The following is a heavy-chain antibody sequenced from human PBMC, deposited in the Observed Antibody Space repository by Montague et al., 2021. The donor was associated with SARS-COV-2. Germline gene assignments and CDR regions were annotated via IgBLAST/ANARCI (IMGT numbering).Heavy chain of an antibody. J-gene: IGHJ4*01. Sequence: SETLSLTCSVSGDSVSSGNYYWSWIRQPPGKVREWIGSINYSGRTNYNPLLKSRVSMSLDASKNQLSLGLTSVTAADTAVYYCARAHASPPPRLFDFWGQGTLVTVSS. CDR3: ARAHASPPPRLFDF. V-gene: IGHV4-61*01. CDR1: GDSVSSGNYY. CDR2: INYSGRT.